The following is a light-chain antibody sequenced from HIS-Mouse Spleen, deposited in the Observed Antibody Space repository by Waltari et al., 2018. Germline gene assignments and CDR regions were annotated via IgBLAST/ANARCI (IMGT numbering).Light chain of an antibody. CDR2: AAS. V-gene: IGKV1-9*01. CDR3: QQLNSYPLLT. Sequence: DIQLTQSPSFLSASVGDRVTITCRASQGSSSYLAWYQQKTGKAPKLLIYAASTLQSGVPSRFSGSGSGTEFTLTISSLQPEDFATYYCQQLNSYPLLTFGGGTKVEIK. J-gene: IGKJ4*01. CDR1: QGSSSY.